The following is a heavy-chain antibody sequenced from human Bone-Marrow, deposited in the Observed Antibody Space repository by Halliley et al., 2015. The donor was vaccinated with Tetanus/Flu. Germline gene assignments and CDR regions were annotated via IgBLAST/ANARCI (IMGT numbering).Heavy chain of an antibody. CDR2: SSSSYT. J-gene: IGHJ6*02. CDR3: ANSYCTSSSCYYYYGLDV. D-gene: IGHD2-2*01. Sequence: SSSSYTNYAGSVKGRFTISRDNSKNTLYLQMNPLRADDTAVYYCANSYCTSSSCYYYYGLDVWGQGTTVTVSS. V-gene: IGHV3-11*06.